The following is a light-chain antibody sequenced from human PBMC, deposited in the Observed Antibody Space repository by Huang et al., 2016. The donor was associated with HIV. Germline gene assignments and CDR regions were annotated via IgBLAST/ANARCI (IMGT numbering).Light chain of an antibody. J-gene: IGKJ1*01. CDR1: QIVSSN. V-gene: IGKV3-15*01. CDR3: QQYNNWPPWT. Sequence: EIVMTQSPATLSVSPGESATLSCRASQIVSSNLAWYQHKPGQAPRLLIYGASTRATGIPARFSSLQSEDFAVYYCQQYNNWPPWTFGQGTNVEIK. CDR2: GAS.